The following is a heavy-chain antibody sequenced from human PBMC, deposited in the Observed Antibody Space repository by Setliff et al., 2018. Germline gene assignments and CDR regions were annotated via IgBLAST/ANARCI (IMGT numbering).Heavy chain of an antibody. J-gene: IGHJ5*02. V-gene: IGHV3-7*01. CDR2: MKEDGSEK. D-gene: IGHD1-7*01. CDR3: ARYGIIATIDR. Sequence: PGGSLRLSCAASGFTFSSYWMTWVRQAPGKGLEWVANMKEDGSEKYYVDSVKGRFTISRDNAKNSLYLQMNSLRVEDTAVYYCARYGIIATIDRWGQGTLVTVS. CDR1: GFTFSSYW.